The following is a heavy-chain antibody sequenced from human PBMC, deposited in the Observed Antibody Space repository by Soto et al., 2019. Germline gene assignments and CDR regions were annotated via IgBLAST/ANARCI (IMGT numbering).Heavy chain of an antibody. D-gene: IGHD6-6*01. CDR3: ATRRAARGWFDP. CDR2: IIPIFGTA. J-gene: IGHJ5*02. CDR1: GGTFSSYA. Sequence: QVQLVQSGAEVKKPGSSVKVSCKASGGTFSSYAISWVRQAPGQGLEWMGGIIPIFGTANYAQKFQGRVTITADESTGTAYMGLSSLRSEDTAVYYWATRRAARGWFDPWGQGTLVTVSS. V-gene: IGHV1-69*12.